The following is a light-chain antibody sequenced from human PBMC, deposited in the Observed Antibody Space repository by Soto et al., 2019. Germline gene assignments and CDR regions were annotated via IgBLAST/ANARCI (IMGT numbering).Light chain of an antibody. V-gene: IGKV3-20*01. CDR1: QSVSSSY. Sequence: EIVLTQSPGTLSLSPGERATLSCRASQSVSSSYLAWYQQKPGQAPRLLIYGASSRATGIPDRFSGSGSGTDFPLTISILELEDFAVYYCQQYGSSPPIPSGQGTRLEIK. J-gene: IGKJ5*01. CDR3: QQYGSSPPIP. CDR2: GAS.